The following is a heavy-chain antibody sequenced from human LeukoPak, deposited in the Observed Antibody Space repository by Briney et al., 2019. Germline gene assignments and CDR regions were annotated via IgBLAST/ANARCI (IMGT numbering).Heavy chain of an antibody. V-gene: IGHV1-24*01. CDR3: ATPCGGDCKQAFDI. J-gene: IGHJ3*02. CDR2: FDPEGGET. D-gene: IGHD2-21*01. CDR1: GYTLTELS. Sequence: ASVKVSCKVSGYTLTELSMHWVRQAPGKGLEWMGGFDPEGGETIYAQKFQGRVTMTEDTSTDTAYMELSSLRSEDTAVYYCATPCGGDCKQAFDIWGQGTMVTVSS.